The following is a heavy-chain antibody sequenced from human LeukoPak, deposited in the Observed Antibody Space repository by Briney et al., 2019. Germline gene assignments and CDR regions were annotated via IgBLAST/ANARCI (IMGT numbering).Heavy chain of an antibody. CDR1: GYTFTGYY. CDR3: ARYSSSWDWFGP. CDR2: INPNSGGT. D-gene: IGHD6-13*01. V-gene: IGHV1-2*02. Sequence: ASVKVSCKASGYTFTGYYMHWVRQAPGQGLEWMGWINPNSGGTNYAQKFQGRVTMTRDTSISTAYMELSRLRSDDTAVYYCARYSSSWDWFGPWGQGTLVTVSS. J-gene: IGHJ5*02.